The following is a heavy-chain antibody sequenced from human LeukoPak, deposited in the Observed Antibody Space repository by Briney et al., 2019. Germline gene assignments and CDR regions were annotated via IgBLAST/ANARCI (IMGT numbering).Heavy chain of an antibody. V-gene: IGHV1-2*02. Sequence: GASVKVSCKASGYTFTGYYMHWVRQAPGQGLEWMGWINPNSGGTNYAQKFQGRVTISVDTSKNQFSLKLSSVTAADTAVYYCAREGGYYDKAMDVWGQGTTVTVSS. CDR1: GYTFTGYY. D-gene: IGHD3-22*01. J-gene: IGHJ6*02. CDR2: INPNSGGT. CDR3: AREGGYYDKAMDV.